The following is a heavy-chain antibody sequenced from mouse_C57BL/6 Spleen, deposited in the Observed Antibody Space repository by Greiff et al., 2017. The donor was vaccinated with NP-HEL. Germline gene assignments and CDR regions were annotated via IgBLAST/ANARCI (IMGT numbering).Heavy chain of an antibody. J-gene: IGHJ2*01. CDR1: GYAFSSSW. D-gene: IGHD2-3*01. CDR2: IYPGDGDT. V-gene: IGHV1-82*01. CDR3: ARERGWSFDY. Sequence: QVQLKESGPELVKPGASVKISCKASGYAFSSSWMNWVKQRPGKGLEWIGRIYPGDGDTNYNGKFKGKATLTADKSSSTAYMQLSSLTSEDSAVYFCARERGWSFDYWGQGTTLTVSS.